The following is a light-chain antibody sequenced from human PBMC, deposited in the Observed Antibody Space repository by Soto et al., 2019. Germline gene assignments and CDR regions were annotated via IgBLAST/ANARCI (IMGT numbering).Light chain of an antibody. CDR3: TSFTTTNIWV. CDR2: EVS. V-gene: IGLV2-14*01. Sequence: QSALTQPASVSGSPGQSITISCTGTSSDIGVYNHVSWYQQHPGKAPKLVICEVSNRPSGVSSRFSGSKSGNTASLTISGLRAEDEADYYCTSFTTTNIWVFGGGTKLTVL. J-gene: IGLJ3*02. CDR1: SSDIGVYNH.